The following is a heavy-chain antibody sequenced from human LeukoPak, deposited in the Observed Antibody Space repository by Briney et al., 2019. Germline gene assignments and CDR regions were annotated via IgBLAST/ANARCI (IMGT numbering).Heavy chain of an antibody. Sequence: GGSLRLSCAASGFTFNSYAMGWVRQAPGKGLEWVSGICGSGSCTSYADSVKGRFTVSRDNSKNTLYLQMNSLTVEDTAVYYCAKERWGRYSSFEYWGQGTLVTVSS. D-gene: IGHD3-16*01. V-gene: IGHV3-23*01. CDR3: AKERWGRYSSFEY. CDR1: GFTFNSYA. J-gene: IGHJ4*02. CDR2: ICGSGSCT.